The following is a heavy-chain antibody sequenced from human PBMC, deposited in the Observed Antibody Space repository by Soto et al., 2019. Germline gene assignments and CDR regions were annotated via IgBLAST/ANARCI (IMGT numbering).Heavy chain of an antibody. Sequence: GGSLRLSCAASGFTFSSYAMHWVRQAPGKGLEWVAVISYDGSNKYYADSVKGRFTISRDNSKNTLYLQMNSLRAEDTAVYYCAREFYFGSVRKNYDSSGYYYSRLSYYYGMDVWGQGTTVTVSS. CDR3: AREFYFGSVRKNYDSSGYYYSRLSYYYGMDV. V-gene: IGHV3-30-3*01. CDR1: GFTFSSYA. D-gene: IGHD3-22*01. J-gene: IGHJ6*02. CDR2: ISYDGSNK.